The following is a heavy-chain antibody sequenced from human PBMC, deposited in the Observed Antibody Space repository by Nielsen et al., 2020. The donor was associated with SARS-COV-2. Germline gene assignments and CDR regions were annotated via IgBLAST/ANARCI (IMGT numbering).Heavy chain of an antibody. CDR1: GFTFSSYS. CDR3: ARAGLGIAARPTYYYYGMDV. J-gene: IGHJ6*02. V-gene: IGHV3-48*01. Sequence: GESLKISCAASGFTFSSYSMNWVRQAPGKGLEWVSYISSSSSTIYYADSVKGRFTISRDNAKNSLYLQMNSLRAEDTAVYYCARAGLGIAARPTYYYYGMDVWGQGTTVTVSS. CDR2: ISSSSSTI. D-gene: IGHD6-6*01.